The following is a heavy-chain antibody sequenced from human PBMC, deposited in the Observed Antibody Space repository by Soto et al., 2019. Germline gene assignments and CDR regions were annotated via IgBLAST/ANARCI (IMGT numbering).Heavy chain of an antibody. D-gene: IGHD2-2*01. CDR3: ARHVPYCSDTSHCAYGMDV. CDR1: GGSFIGYY. J-gene: IGHJ6*02. V-gene: IGHV4-34*01. Sequence: PSETLSLTCAVSGGSFIGYYYSWIRQPPGKGLEWIGEINHSGSSAYNPSLKSRVTISVDTSKNQFSLKLNSVTTADTAVYYCARHVPYCSDTSHCAYGMDVWGQGTTVTVSS. CDR2: INHSGSS.